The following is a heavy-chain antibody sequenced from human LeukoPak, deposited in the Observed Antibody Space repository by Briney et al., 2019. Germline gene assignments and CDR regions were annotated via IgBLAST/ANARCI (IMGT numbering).Heavy chain of an antibody. D-gene: IGHD3-9*01. Sequence: SETLSLTCTVSGGSISSGDYYWSCIRHPPGKALEWIGYIYYSGSTYYNPSLKSRVTISVDTSKNQFSLKLSSVTAADTAVYYCARGGDILTGPHWGQGTLVTVSS. V-gene: IGHV4-30-4*01. CDR1: GGSISSGDYY. CDR3: ARGGDILTGPH. CDR2: IYYSGST. J-gene: IGHJ4*02.